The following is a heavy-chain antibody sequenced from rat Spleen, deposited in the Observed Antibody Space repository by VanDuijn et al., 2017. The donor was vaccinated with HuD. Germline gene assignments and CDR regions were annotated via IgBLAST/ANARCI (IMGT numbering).Heavy chain of an antibody. CDR1: GFTFSDYY. Sequence: EVQLVESGGGLVQPGRSLKLSCTASGFTFSDYYMAWVRQAPTKGLEWVAIITYDGSSTYYRDSVKGRFTVSRDNAKSTLYLQMDSLRSEDTATYYCARQWLTGSHWFFDFWGPGTMVTVSS. J-gene: IGHJ1*01. CDR2: ITYDGSST. CDR3: ARQWLTGSHWFFDF. V-gene: IGHV5-7*01. D-gene: IGHD1-4*01.